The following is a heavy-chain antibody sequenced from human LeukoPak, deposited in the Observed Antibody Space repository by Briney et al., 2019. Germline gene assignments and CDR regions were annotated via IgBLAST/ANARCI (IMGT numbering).Heavy chain of an antibody. J-gene: IGHJ4*02. D-gene: IGHD1-1*01. CDR2: IYPGDSDT. CDR3: ARLEDDNSAGYFDY. V-gene: IGHV5-51*01. CDR1: EYSFTSYW. Sequence: GESLKISCQGSEYSFTSYWIGWVRQMPGKGLEWMGIIYPGDSDTSYSPSFQGQVTISADKSISTAYLQWSSLKASDTAMYYCARLEDDNSAGYFDYWGQGTLVTVSS.